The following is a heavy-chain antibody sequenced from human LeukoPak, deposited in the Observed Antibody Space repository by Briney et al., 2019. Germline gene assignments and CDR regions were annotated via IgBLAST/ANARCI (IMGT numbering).Heavy chain of an antibody. CDR1: GYTLTELS. D-gene: IGHD3-10*01. Sequence: ASVKVSCKVSGYTLTELSMRWVRQAPGKGLEWMGGFDPEDGETIYAQKFQGRVTMTEDTSTDTAYMELSSLRSEDTAVYYCATASTPPPQELLWFGELLRSAYYYYGMGVWGQGTTVTVSS. CDR2: FDPEDGET. V-gene: IGHV1-24*01. J-gene: IGHJ6*02. CDR3: ATASTPPPQELLWFGELLRSAYYYYGMGV.